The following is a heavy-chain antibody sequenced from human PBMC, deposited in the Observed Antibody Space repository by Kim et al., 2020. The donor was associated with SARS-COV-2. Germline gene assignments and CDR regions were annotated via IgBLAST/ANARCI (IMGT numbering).Heavy chain of an antibody. V-gene: IGHV4-59*01. D-gene: IGHD2-15*01. J-gene: IGHJ6*02. Sequence: YNPSLKSRVNISGDKSKNQFSLKLSSVTAADTAVYYCARSLGVAPPGLDVWGQGTTVTVSS. CDR3: ARSLGVAPPGLDV.